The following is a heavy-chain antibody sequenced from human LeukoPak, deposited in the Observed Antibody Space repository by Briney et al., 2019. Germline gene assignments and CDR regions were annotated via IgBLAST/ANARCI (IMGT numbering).Heavy chain of an antibody. J-gene: IGHJ4*02. D-gene: IGHD2-15*01. CDR1: GYTISGYY. V-gene: IGHV1-2*02. CDR3: ARGGIVAVVAAHY. Sequence: ASVKVSCKASGYTISGYYIHWVRQAPGQGLEWMAWINPNSGGTSYAQKFQGRITMTRDTSVRTAYMELSRLNSDDTAVYYCARGGIVAVVAAHYWGQGTLVTVSS. CDR2: INPNSGGT.